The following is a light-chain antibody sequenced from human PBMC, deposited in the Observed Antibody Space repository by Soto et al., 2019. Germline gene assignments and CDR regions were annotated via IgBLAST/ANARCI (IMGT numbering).Light chain of an antibody. J-gene: IGKJ5*01. V-gene: IGKV3-20*01. Sequence: EIVLTQSPGTLSLSPGERATLSCRASQSVSSSYLAWYQQKPGQAPRLLIYGASSRATGIPDRFSGSGAGTDFTLTISRLEPEDLSVYYCQQYGSSPVTFGQGTRLEIK. CDR3: QQYGSSPVT. CDR2: GAS. CDR1: QSVSSSY.